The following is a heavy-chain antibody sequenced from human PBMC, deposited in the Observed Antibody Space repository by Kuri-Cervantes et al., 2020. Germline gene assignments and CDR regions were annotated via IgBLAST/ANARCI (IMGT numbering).Heavy chain of an antibody. Sequence: ETLSLTCAASGFTFSSYSMNWVRQAPGKGLEWVSYISSSSSTIYYADSVKGRFTISRDNAKNSLYLQMNSLRAEDTAVYYCGRVEICSGGICYPLDYWGQGILVTVSS. J-gene: IGHJ4*02. D-gene: IGHD2-15*01. CDR2: ISSSSSTI. CDR1: GFTFSSYS. CDR3: GRVEICSGGICYPLDY. V-gene: IGHV3-48*01.